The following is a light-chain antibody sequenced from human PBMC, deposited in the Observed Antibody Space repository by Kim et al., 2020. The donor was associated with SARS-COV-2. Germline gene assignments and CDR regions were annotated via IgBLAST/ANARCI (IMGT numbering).Light chain of an antibody. Sequence: STPCTRPPPITAAGYIVPRSPLLPGPPPNLLLYVNGNRPSWVPDRFSGSKSCPSASLAITGLQAEDEADYYCHSYDSSLSGSGVFGTGTKVTVL. J-gene: IGLJ1*01. CDR1: PPITAAGYI. V-gene: IGLV1-40*01. CDR3: HSYDSSLSGSGV. CDR2: VNG.